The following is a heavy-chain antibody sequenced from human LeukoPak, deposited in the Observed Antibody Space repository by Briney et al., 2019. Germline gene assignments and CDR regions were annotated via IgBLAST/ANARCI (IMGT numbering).Heavy chain of an antibody. J-gene: IGHJ6*02. Sequence: GGSLRLSCAASGFIFNDYAMSLVRQVPGKRLECVSVISASGGKTYYADSVNGRFTISRDTSKTTISLQMNSLRVEDSAVYYCATVSSSSPLRPMDVWGQGTTVTVSS. D-gene: IGHD2-2*01. CDR2: ISASGGKT. CDR1: GFIFNDYA. CDR3: ATVSSSSPLRPMDV. V-gene: IGHV3-23*01.